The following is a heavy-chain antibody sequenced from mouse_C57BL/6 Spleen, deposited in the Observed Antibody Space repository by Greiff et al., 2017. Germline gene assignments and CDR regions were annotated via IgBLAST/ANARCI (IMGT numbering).Heavy chain of an antibody. V-gene: IGHV5-9-1*02. J-gene: IGHJ3*01. CDR2: ISSGGDYI. Sequence: EVKLVESGAGLVKPGGSLKLSCAASGFTFSSYAMSWVRQTPEKRLEWVAYISSGGDYIYYADTVKGRFTISRDNARNTLYLQMSSLKSEDTAMYYCTRETTVVATDWGQGTLVTVSA. CDR1: GFTFSSYA. D-gene: IGHD1-1*01. CDR3: TRETTVVATD.